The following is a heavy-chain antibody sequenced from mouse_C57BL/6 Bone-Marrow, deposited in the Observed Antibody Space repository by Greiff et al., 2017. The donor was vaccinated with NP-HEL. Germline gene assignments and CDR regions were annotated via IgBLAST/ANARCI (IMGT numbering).Heavy chain of an antibody. CDR1: GFTFSSYA. J-gene: IGHJ3*01. CDR3: ARDEVLPFAY. Sequence: EVQVVESGGGLVKPGGSLKLSCAASGFTFSSYAMSWVRQTPEKRLEWVATISDGGSYTYYPDNVKGRFTISRDNAKYNLYLQMSHLKSEDTAMYYCARDEVLPFAYWGQGTLVTVSA. CDR2: ISDGGSYT. D-gene: IGHD1-1*01. V-gene: IGHV5-4*01.